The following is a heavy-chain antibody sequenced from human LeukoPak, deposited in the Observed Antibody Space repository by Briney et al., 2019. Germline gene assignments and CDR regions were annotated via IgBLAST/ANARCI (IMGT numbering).Heavy chain of an antibody. Sequence: PGRSLSLSCAASGFTFSGYAMHWVRQAPGKGLEWVAVISNDGSNKYYADSVEGRFTISRDNPKSTLYLQMNTLRVEDTAVYSCARGRGSGGWSYIDYWGQGTLVTVSS. CDR2: ISNDGSNK. D-gene: IGHD2-15*01. J-gene: IGHJ4*02. CDR1: GFTFSGYA. V-gene: IGHV3-30-3*01. CDR3: ARGRGSGGWSYIDY.